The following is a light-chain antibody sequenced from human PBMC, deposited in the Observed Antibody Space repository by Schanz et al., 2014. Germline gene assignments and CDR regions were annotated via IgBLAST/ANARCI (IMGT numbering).Light chain of an antibody. Sequence: QSALTQPRSVSGSPGQSVTISCTGTSSDVGGYNYVSWYQQHPGKAPKVMIYDVSKRPSGVRDRFSGSKSGNTASLTISGLQAEDEADYYCTSYTSSSLCVFGTGTKLTVL. CDR2: DVS. CDR3: TSYTSSSLCV. CDR1: SSDVGGYNY. V-gene: IGLV2-11*01. J-gene: IGLJ1*01.